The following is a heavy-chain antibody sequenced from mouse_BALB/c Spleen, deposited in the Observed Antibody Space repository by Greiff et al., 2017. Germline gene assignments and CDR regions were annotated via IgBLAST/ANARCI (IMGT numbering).Heavy chain of an antibody. CDR3: TREDGYYGY. J-gene: IGHJ2*01. D-gene: IGHD2-3*01. Sequence: QVQLKESGAELVRPGASVTLSCKASGYTFTDYEMHWVKQTPVHGLEWIGAIDPETGGTPYNQKFKGKATLTADKSSSTAYMELRSLTSEDSAVYYCTREDGYYGYWGQGTTLTVSS. CDR2: IDPETGGT. V-gene: IGHV1-15*01. CDR1: GYTFTDYE.